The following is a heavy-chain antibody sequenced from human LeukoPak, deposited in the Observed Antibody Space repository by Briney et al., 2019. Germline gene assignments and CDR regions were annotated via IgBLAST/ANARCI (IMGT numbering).Heavy chain of an antibody. CDR1: GVTLSSYG. J-gene: IGHJ4*02. CDR2: ISYDGSNK. V-gene: IGHV3-30*18. Sequence: PGGSLRLSCAASGVTLSSYGMHWVRQAPGKGLEWVTVISYDGSNKYYADSVKGRFTISRDNSKNTLYLQMNSLRAEDTAVYYCAKDGDIVVVPAAYYFDYWGQGTLVTVSS. CDR3: AKDGDIVVVPAAYYFDY. D-gene: IGHD2-2*01.